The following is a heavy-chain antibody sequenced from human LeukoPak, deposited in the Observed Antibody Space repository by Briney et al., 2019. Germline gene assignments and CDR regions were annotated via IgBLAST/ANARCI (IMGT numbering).Heavy chain of an antibody. CDR2: ISWNSGSI. J-gene: IGHJ4*02. D-gene: IGHD6-13*01. Sequence: GRSLRLSCAASGFTFDDYAMHWVRQAPGKGLEWVSGISWNSGSIGYADSVKGRFTISRDNAKNSLYLQMNSLRAEDTALYYCATFSSNWGQGTLVTVSS. CDR1: GFTFDDYA. CDR3: ATFSSN. V-gene: IGHV3-9*01.